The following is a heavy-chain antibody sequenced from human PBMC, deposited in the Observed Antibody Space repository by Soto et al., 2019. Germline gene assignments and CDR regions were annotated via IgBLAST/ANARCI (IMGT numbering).Heavy chain of an antibody. Sequence: EVQLVESGGGLVQPGGSLRLSCAASGFTFSSYEMNWVRQAPGKGLEWVSYISSSGSTIYYADSVKGRFTISRDNAKNSLYLQMNSLRAEDTAVYYCARDRGYSSSWADYYYYGMDVWGQVTTVTVSS. J-gene: IGHJ6*02. V-gene: IGHV3-48*03. CDR3: ARDRGYSSSWADYYYYGMDV. CDR1: GFTFSSYE. D-gene: IGHD6-13*01. CDR2: ISSSGSTI.